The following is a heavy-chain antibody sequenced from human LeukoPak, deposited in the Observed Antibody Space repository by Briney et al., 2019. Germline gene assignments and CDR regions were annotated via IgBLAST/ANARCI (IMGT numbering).Heavy chain of an antibody. CDR1: GFTFSSYA. V-gene: IGHV3-64*01. CDR2: ISSNGGST. CDR3: ARDSRLLWFGELLYPNDYYYGMDV. D-gene: IGHD3-10*01. Sequence: PGGSLRLSCAASGFTFSSYAMHWVRQAPGKGLEYVSAISSNGGSTYYANSVKGRFTISRDNSKNPLYLQMGSLRAEDMAVYYCARDSRLLWFGELLYPNDYYYGMDVWGQGTTVTVSS. J-gene: IGHJ6*02.